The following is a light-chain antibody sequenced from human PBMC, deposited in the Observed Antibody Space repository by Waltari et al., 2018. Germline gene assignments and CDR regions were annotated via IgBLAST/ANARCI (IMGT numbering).Light chain of an antibody. J-gene: IGKJ4*01. CDR3: QQSEDFPLT. V-gene: IGKV1-12*01. CDR2: SAS. CDR1: QNIYTY. Sequence: DIQMTQSPSSVSASIGDRVTITCRASQNIYTYLAWDQQKPGEAPKLLIHSASSLQSGVPSRFSGSGSGSDFTHTISSLQPEDFATYYCQQSEDFPLTFGGGTKVDMK.